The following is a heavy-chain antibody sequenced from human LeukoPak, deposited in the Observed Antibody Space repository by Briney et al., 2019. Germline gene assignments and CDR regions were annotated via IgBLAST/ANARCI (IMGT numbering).Heavy chain of an antibody. CDR3: ARAKKTVTTRPPDY. D-gene: IGHD4-17*01. CDR2: ISGSADDT. J-gene: IGHJ4*02. CDR1: GFTFNNYA. Sequence: GGSLRLSCAASGFTFNNYALSWVRQAPGKGLEWVSGISGSADDTYYAGSVKGRFTISRDFSKNTLYLQMNSLRDEDTAVYYCARAKKTVTTRPPDYWGQGTLVTVSS. V-gene: IGHV3-23*01.